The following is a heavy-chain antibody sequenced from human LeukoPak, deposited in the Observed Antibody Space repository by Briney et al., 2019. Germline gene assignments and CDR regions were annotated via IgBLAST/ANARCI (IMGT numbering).Heavy chain of an antibody. Sequence: GVSLRLSCAASGFTFRTYAMSWVRQAPGKGLEWVSGISDSGDGTYYAESVKGRFTISRDNSKNTVFLQMNSLRADDTAKYYCAKDKAPGSWHTPSDFWGQGTLVTVSS. V-gene: IGHV3-23*01. CDR2: ISDSGDGT. CDR1: GFTFRTYA. CDR3: AKDKAPGSWHTPSDF. J-gene: IGHJ4*02. D-gene: IGHD6-13*01.